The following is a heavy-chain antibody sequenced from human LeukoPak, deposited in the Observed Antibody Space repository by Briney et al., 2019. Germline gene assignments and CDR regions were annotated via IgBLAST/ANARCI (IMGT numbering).Heavy chain of an antibody. J-gene: IGHJ2*01. Sequence: GASVKVSCKASGYTFTGYYMHWVRQAPGQGLEWVGRINPNSGGTDYAQKFQGRVTMTRDTSISTAYMELSRLRSDDTAVYYCARGALYCSGGSCYSRVNYWYFDLWGRGTLVTVSS. V-gene: IGHV1-2*06. CDR3: ARGALYCSGGSCYSRVNYWYFDL. CDR2: INPNSGGT. CDR1: GYTFTGYY. D-gene: IGHD2-15*01.